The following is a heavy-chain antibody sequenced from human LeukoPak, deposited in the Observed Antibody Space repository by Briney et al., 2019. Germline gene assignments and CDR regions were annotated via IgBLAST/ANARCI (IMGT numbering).Heavy chain of an antibody. Sequence: SETLSLTCTVSGYSISSAYYWGWIRQPPGKGLEWIGSMYHSGSTYYNPSLKSRVTISVDTSKNQFSLKLTSVTAADTAVYYCALGPISYFDGSGFPSFEFWGQGTQVTVSS. V-gene: IGHV4-38-2*02. CDR2: MYHSGST. CDR1: GYSISSAYY. J-gene: IGHJ4*02. D-gene: IGHD3-22*01. CDR3: ALGPISYFDGSGFPSFEF.